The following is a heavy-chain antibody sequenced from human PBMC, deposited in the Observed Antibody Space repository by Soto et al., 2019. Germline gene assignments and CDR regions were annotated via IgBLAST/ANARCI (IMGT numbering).Heavy chain of an antibody. CDR3: ARAKTDRIDY. J-gene: IGHJ4*02. CDR1: GYSFTIYC. Sequence: GESPNISPKGSGYSFTIYCIGWVLQMPGKGLEWMGIIYPGDSDTRYSPSFQGQVTISADKSISTAYLQWSSLKASDTAMYYCARAKTDRIDYWGQGTLVTVSS. V-gene: IGHV5-51*01. CDR2: IYPGDSDT.